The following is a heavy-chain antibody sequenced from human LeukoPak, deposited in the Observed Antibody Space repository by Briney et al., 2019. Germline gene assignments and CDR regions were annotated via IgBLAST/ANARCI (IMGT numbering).Heavy chain of an antibody. CDR1: GYTFTGYY. CDR2: ISPNSGDT. Sequence: GASVKVSCKTSGYTFTGYYMHWVRQAPGQGLEWMGWISPNSGDTNYAQKFQGRVTMTRDTSISTAYMELTWLRSDDTAVYFCARPRNPGIAVAAPYWGQGTLVTVSS. J-gene: IGHJ4*02. CDR3: ARPRNPGIAVAAPY. D-gene: IGHD6-19*01. V-gene: IGHV1-2*02.